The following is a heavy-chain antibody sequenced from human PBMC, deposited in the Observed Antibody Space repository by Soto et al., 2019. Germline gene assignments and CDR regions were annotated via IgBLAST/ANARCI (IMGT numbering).Heavy chain of an antibody. CDR2: VYFSGST. J-gene: IGHJ6*02. CDR3: TRHLDIEHRGYDQSNI. Sequence: PSETLSLTCTISGGSISSYYWSWIRQTPGKGLEWIGYVYFSGSTNYNPSLKSRVVISIDTSRNQFSLKLSPVTAADTAVYYCTRHLDIEHRGYDQSNICGQGKTVTVSS. CDR1: GGSISSYY. V-gene: IGHV4-59*01. D-gene: IGHD5-12*01.